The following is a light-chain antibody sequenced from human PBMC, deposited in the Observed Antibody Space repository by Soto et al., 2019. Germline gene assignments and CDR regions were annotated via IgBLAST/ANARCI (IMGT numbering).Light chain of an antibody. V-gene: IGKV1-5*01. CDR3: QQYRSRWT. Sequence: GDRVTITCRASQSIDTWLAWYQQKAGEAPKLLIYGASSLESGVPSRSSGSGSGTKFTLTISSLQPDDFAAYYCQQYRSRWTFGQGTKVDIK. J-gene: IGKJ1*01. CDR2: GAS. CDR1: QSIDTW.